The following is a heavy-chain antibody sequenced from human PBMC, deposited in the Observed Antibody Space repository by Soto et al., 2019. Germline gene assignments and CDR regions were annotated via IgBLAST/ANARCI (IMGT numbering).Heavy chain of an antibody. CDR2: IKSDGSTK. CDR3: TRGSGGQPPYFNY. D-gene: IGHD2-15*01. J-gene: IGHJ4*02. Sequence: GGSLRLSCAASGFTFSTYWMHWVRQAPGKGLGWISHIKSDGSTKNYADSVKGRFTISRDNAKNTLHLQMNTLRAEDMAVYYCTRGSGGQPPYFNYWGQGALVTVSS. CDR1: GFTFSTYW. V-gene: IGHV3-74*01.